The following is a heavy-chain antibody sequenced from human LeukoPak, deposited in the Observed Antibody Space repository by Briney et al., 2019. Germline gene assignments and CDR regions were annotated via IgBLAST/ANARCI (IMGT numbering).Heavy chain of an antibody. V-gene: IGHV1-18*01. CDR2: IITYNGHT. D-gene: IGHD4-17*01. CDR1: GFTFSTFA. J-gene: IGHJ6*03. CDR3: AKTTMTSEEYSYFYMGV. Sequence: ASVKVSCKGSGFTFSTFAISWVRQAPGQGLEWMGWIITYNGHTNYAQKFQDRVTMTTDTSTSTAYMELRSLRSDDTAVYYCAKTTMTSEEYSYFYMGVWGKGTTVTVS.